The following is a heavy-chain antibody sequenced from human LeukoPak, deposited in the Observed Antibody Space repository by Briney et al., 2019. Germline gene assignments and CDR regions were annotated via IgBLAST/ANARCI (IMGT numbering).Heavy chain of an antibody. V-gene: IGHV1-2*02. CDR2: INPNSGGT. J-gene: IGHJ6*03. CDR1: GYTFTGYY. CDR3: VRDGHRLYDYYYYYMDV. Sequence: ASVKVSCKASGYTFTGYYMHWVRQAPGQGLEWMGWINPNSGGTNYAQKSQGRVTMTRDTSISTAYMELSRLRSDDTAVYFCVRDGHRLYDYYYYYMDVWGKGTTVTVSS. D-gene: IGHD2-2*02.